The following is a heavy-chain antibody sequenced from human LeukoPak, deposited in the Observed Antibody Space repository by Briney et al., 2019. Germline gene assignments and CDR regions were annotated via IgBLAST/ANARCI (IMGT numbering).Heavy chain of an antibody. J-gene: IGHJ4*02. V-gene: IGHV3-48*03. CDR1: GFTFSSFE. CDR3: ARDFGIVDNRFDY. CDR2: ISKNGGTI. D-gene: IGHD3-10*01. Sequence: GGSLRLSCAASGFTFSSFEMNWVRQAPGQGLEWISYISKNGGTIYYADSVKGRFTISRDNAKNSVYLQMDSLRVKDTAVYYCARDFGIVDNRFDYWGQGALFTVSS.